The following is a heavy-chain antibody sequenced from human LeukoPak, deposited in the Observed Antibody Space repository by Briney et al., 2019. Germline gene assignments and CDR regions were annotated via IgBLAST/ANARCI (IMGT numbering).Heavy chain of an antibody. CDR3: ARRFLEWFLAFDI. J-gene: IGHJ3*02. CDR2: ITGRGDNT. V-gene: IGHV3-23*01. CDR1: GLTFSSYA. Sequence: GGSLRLSCAASGLTFSSYAMSWVRQAPGKGLEWVSTITGRGDNTYYADSVKGRFTISRDNSKNTLYVQMSSLRAEDTAVYYCARRFLEWFLAFDIWGQGTMVTVSS. D-gene: IGHD3-3*01.